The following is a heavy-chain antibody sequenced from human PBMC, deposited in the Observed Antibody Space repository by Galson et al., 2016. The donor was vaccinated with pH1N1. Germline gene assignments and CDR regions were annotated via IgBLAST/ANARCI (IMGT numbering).Heavy chain of an antibody. V-gene: IGHV5-10-1*01. D-gene: IGHD2-21*01. CDR1: GYSFTNYW. Sequence: QSGAEVTNPGEFLRISCKGSGYSFTNYWISWVRQMPGKGLEWVWRIDPSDSYTNYSPSFQGHVTISTDKSISTAYLQWNSLKASDTAMYFCASLYCRGGYCYEAFEIWGQGTMVTVSS. CDR3: ASLYCRGGYCYEAFEI. J-gene: IGHJ3*02. CDR2: IDPSDSYT.